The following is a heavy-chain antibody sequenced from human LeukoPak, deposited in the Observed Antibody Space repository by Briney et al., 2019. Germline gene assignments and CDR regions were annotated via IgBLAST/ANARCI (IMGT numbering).Heavy chain of an antibody. Sequence: GASVKVSCKASGYTFTSYHMHWVRQAPGQGLEWMGILNPSGGSTNYAQKFRGRVTMTRDMSTSTVYMELSSLRSEDTAVYYCAIRTLGLLRKGGAMDVWGKGTTVTVSS. J-gene: IGHJ6*03. V-gene: IGHV1-46*01. CDR3: AIRTLGLLRKGGAMDV. CDR1: GYTFTSYH. D-gene: IGHD5-12*01. CDR2: LNPSGGST.